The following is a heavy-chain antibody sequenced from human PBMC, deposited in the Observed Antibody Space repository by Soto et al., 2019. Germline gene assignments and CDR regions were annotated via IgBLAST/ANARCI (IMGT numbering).Heavy chain of an antibody. CDR1: GFTFSDYY. CDR2: ISSSSSYT. Sequence: QVQLVESGGGLVKPGGSLRLSCAASGFTFSDYYMSWIRQAPGKGLEWVSYISSSSSYTNYADSVKGRFNISRDNAKNALYLQMNSLRAEDTAVYYCARPGRGGPSNFDYWGQGTLVTVSS. V-gene: IGHV3-11*05. J-gene: IGHJ4*02. D-gene: IGHD2-15*01. CDR3: ARPGRGGPSNFDY.